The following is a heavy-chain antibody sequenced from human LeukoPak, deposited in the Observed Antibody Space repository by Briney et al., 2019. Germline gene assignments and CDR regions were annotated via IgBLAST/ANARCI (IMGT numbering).Heavy chain of an antibody. CDR3: AKVEVSVVRGVIDFDY. J-gene: IGHJ4*02. V-gene: IGHV3-30*02. CDR1: RFTFSSYG. D-gene: IGHD3-10*01. Sequence: GGSLRLSCAASRFTFSSYGMHWVRQAPGKGLEWVAFIRYDGSNKYYAASVKGRFTISRDNSKNTLYLQMNSLRAEDTAVYYCAKVEVSVVRGVIDFDYWGQGTLVTVSS. CDR2: IRYDGSNK.